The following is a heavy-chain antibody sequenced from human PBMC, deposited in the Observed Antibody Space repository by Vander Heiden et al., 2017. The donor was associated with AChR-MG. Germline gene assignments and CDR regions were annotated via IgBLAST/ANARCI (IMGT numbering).Heavy chain of an antibody. CDR1: GFIFSSYA. CDR2: INVHDGST. Sequence: LVQPGGSLRLSCAASGFIFSSYAMTWVRQAPGKGLEWVSSINVHDGSTYSADSVKGRFTVSRDNSKSTLYLQMNSLRVEDTAVYYCARLGTTVVTPIVYWGQGTLVTVSS. V-gene: IGHV3-23*01. CDR3: ARLGTTVVTPIVY. D-gene: IGHD4-17*01. J-gene: IGHJ4*02.